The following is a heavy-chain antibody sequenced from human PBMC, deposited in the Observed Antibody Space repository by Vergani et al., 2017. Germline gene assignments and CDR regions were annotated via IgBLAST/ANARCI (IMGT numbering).Heavy chain of an antibody. CDR3: GRVADFYGLGSRLLDL. V-gene: IGHV4-59*02. D-gene: IGHD3-10*01. CDR1: GASVISYY. J-gene: IGHJ5*02. CDR2: MYHSGST. Sequence: QVKLQESGPGLVKPSETLSLTCTVSGASVISYYWSWIRQPPGKELEWIGYMYHSGSTNYNPSLETRVTISGDTSKNQFSLKLNSVTAADTAVYYCGRVADFYGLGSRLLDLWGQGILVTVSS.